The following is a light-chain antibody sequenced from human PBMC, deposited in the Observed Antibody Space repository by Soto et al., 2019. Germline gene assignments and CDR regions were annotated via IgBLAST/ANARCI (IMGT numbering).Light chain of an antibody. V-gene: IGKV3-11*01. Sequence: EIVLTQSPATLSLSPGERATLSCRASQSVSSYLAWYQQKPGQAPRLLIYDASSRATGIPARFSGSGSGTDFTLPISSLEPEDFAVYSCQQRSNWPLTFGGGTKVEIK. CDR1: QSVSSY. CDR3: QQRSNWPLT. J-gene: IGKJ4*01. CDR2: DAS.